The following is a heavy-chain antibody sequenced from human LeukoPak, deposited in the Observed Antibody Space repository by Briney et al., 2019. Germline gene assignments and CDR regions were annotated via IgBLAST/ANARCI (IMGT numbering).Heavy chain of an antibody. V-gene: IGHV3-48*02. CDR3: ARGSNYYDSSGYPFDY. J-gene: IGHJ4*02. D-gene: IGHD3-22*01. Sequence: GGSLRPSCAASGFTFSSYSMNWVRQAPGKGLEWISYISSGSAAIYYADSVKGRFTISRDNAKNSLYLQMNSLRDDDTAVYYCARGSNYYDSSGYPFDYWGQGTLVTVSS. CDR1: GFTFSSYS. CDR2: ISSGSAAI.